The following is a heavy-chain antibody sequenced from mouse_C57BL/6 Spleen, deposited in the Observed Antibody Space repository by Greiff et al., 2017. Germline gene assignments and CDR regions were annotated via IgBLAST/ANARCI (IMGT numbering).Heavy chain of an antibody. CDR3: AGDSSGYAMDY. V-gene: IGHV1-82*01. Sequence: QVQLQQSGAELAKPGASVTISCKASGYAFSSSWMNWVKQRPGKGLEWIGRIYPGDGDTNYNGKFKGKATLTADKSSSTAYMQLSSLTSEDSAVYFCAGDSSGYAMDYWGQGTSVTVSS. CDR1: GYAFSSSW. D-gene: IGHD3-2*02. CDR2: IYPGDGDT. J-gene: IGHJ4*01.